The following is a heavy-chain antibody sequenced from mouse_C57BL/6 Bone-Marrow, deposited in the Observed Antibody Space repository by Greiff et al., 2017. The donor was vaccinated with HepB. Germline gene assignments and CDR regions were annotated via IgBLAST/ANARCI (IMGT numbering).Heavy chain of an antibody. CDR2: IYPRSGNT. D-gene: IGHD2-3*01. CDR3: ARDYDGYYYWFAY. J-gene: IGHJ3*01. V-gene: IGHV1-81*01. CDR1: GYTFTSYG. Sequence: VKLMESGAELARPGASVKLSCKASGYTFTSYGISWVKQRTGQGLEWIGEIYPRSGNTYYNEKFKGKATLTADKSSSTAYMELRSLTSEDSAVYFCARDYDGYYYWFAYWGQGTLVTVSA.